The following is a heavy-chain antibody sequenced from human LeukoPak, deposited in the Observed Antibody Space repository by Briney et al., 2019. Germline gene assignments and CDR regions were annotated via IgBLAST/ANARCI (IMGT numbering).Heavy chain of an antibody. CDR3: ARVSPRGYYDFWSGYFFDY. CDR1: GYTFTGYY. V-gene: IGHV1-2*02. Sequence: GASVKLSCKASGYTFTGYYMHWVRQAPGQGLEWMGWINPNSGGTNYAQKFQGRVTMTRDTSISTAYMELSRLRSVDTAVYYCARVSPRGYYDFWSGYFFDYWGQGTLVTVSS. CDR2: INPNSGGT. J-gene: IGHJ4*02. D-gene: IGHD3-3*01.